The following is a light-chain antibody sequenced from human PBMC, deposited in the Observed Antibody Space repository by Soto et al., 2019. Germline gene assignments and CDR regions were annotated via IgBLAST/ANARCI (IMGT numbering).Light chain of an antibody. CDR3: QQHTT. CDR2: KAS. Sequence: DIHMTQSPSALSASVGDRVTITCRGSQGISSWLAWYQQKPGKAPRLLIYKASSLASGVPSRFRGSGSGTEFTRTISSLQPEDVGTYHCQQHTTVGQGTKVEI. CDR1: QGISSW. J-gene: IGKJ1*01. V-gene: IGKV1-5*03.